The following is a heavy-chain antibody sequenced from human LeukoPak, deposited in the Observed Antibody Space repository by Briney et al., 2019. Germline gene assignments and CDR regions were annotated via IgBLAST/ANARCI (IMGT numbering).Heavy chain of an antibody. J-gene: IGHJ4*02. V-gene: IGHV3-30-3*01. Sequence: GGSLRLSCAASGFTFSNYAMHWVRQAPGKGLEWVAVISYDGSNKYYADSVKGRFTISRDNSKNTLYLQMNSLRAEDTAVYYCAKGSWGSYVGYFDYWGQGTLVTVSS. CDR1: GFTFSNYA. CDR3: AKGSWGSYVGYFDY. CDR2: ISYDGSNK. D-gene: IGHD3-16*01.